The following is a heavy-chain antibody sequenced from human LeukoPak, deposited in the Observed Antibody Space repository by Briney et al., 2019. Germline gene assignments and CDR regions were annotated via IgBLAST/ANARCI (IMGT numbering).Heavy chain of an antibody. CDR1: GYTFIGDF. V-gene: IGHV1-2*02. CDR2: INPNSGST. CDR3: ARGRNHDFCDY. J-gene: IGHJ4*02. Sequence: GASVKVSCKASGYTFIGDFIHWVRQAPGQGLEWLGWINPNSGSTNFAQKFQGRVTMTRDTSISTAYMEVSRLISDDTAVYYCARGRNHDFCDYWGQGTLVTVSS. D-gene: IGHD3/OR15-3a*01.